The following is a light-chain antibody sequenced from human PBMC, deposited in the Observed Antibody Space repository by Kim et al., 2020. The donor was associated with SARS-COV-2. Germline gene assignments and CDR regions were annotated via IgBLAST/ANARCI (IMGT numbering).Light chain of an antibody. CDR3: QSWDSSTVL. Sequence: YELTQPPSVTVSPGQTASITCSGDKLGDKYACWYQQKPGQSPVLVIYQDSKRPSGIPERFSGSNSGNTATLTISGTQAMDEADYYCQSWDSSTVLFGGG. CDR2: QDS. CDR1: KLGDKY. J-gene: IGLJ2*01. V-gene: IGLV3-1*01.